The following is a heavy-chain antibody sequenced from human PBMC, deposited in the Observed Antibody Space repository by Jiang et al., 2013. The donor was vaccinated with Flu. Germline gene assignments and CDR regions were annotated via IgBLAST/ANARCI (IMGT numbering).Heavy chain of an antibody. J-gene: IGHJ4*02. D-gene: IGHD3-10*01. CDR2: INRGGST. CDR1: GGSFSGYY. CDR3: ARGYGSGSYFGY. Sequence: KPSETLSLTCAVYGGSFSGYYWSWIRQPPGKGLEWIGEINRGGSTNYNPSLKSRVTISVDTSKNQFSLKLTSVTAADTAVYYCARGYGSGSYFGYWGQGTLVTVSS. V-gene: IGHV4-34*01.